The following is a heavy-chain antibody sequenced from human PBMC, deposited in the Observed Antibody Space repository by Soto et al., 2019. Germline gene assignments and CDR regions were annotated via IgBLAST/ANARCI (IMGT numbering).Heavy chain of an antibody. Sequence: QVQLVQSGAEVKKPGSSVKVSCKASGGTFSSYAISWVRQAPGQGLEWMGGIIPIFGTANYAQKFQGRGTITADESTSTAYMELSSLRSEDTAVYYCGRSRGGSYLLLPFDYWGQGTLVTVSS. CDR2: IIPIFGTA. D-gene: IGHD1-26*01. CDR1: GGTFSSYA. J-gene: IGHJ4*02. V-gene: IGHV1-69*01. CDR3: GRSRGGSYLLLPFDY.